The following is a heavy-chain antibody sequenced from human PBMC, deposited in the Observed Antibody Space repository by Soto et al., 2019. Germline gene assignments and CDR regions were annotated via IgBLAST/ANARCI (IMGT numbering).Heavy chain of an antibody. Sequence: QVQLQESGPGLVKPSETLSLSCNVSGGSISGHYWSWVRQTPGKGLEWIGYIYYSGSTNYNPSHKSRVTISVDTSKNHFSLRLTSVTAADTAVYYCARGPYYDLIWNYYYMDVWGKGTTVTVS. J-gene: IGHJ6*03. CDR1: GGSISGHY. D-gene: IGHD3-16*01. CDR3: ARGPYYDLIWNYYYMDV. V-gene: IGHV4-59*08. CDR2: IYYSGST.